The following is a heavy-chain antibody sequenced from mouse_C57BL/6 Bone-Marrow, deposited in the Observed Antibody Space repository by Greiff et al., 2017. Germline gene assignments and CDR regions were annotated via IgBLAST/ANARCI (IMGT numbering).Heavy chain of an antibody. V-gene: IGHV1-64*01. CDR2: IHPNSGST. Sequence: QVQLQQPGAELVKPGASVKLSCKASGYTFTSYWMHWVKQRPGQGLEWIGMIHPNSGSTNYNEKFKSKATLPVDKSSSTASMQLRSLTSEDSAVYYCARRLRQLRQYYGVYWGRGTTHTVS. CDR3: ARRLRQLRQYYGVY. CDR1: GYTFTSYW. D-gene: IGHD3-2*02. J-gene: IGHJ2*01.